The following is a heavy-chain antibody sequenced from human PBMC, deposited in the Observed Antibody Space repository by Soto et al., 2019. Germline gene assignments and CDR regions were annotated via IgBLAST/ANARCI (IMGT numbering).Heavy chain of an antibody. Sequence: GGSLRLSCAASGFTFSSYGMHWVRQAPGKGLEWVAVIWYDGSNKYYADSVKGRFTISRDNSKNTLYLQMNSLRAEDTAVYYCARESITMIVVVNDGMDVWGQGTTVTVSS. CDR1: GFTFSSYG. CDR2: IWYDGSNK. CDR3: ARESITMIVVVNDGMDV. J-gene: IGHJ6*02. D-gene: IGHD3-22*01. V-gene: IGHV3-33*01.